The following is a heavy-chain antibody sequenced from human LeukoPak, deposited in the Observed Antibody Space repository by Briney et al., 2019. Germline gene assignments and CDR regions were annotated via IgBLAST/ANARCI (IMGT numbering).Heavy chain of an antibody. CDR2: IYPGDSDT. Sequence: GESLKISCKGSGYTFTSYWIGWVRQMPGKGLEWMGIIYPGDSDTIYSPSFQGQVTISADRSISTAYLQWNSLKASDTAIYYCARRSSSWYRGNFYYYIDVWGKGTTVTVSS. J-gene: IGHJ6*03. CDR1: GYTFTSYW. D-gene: IGHD6-13*01. CDR3: ARRSSSWYRGNFYYYIDV. V-gene: IGHV5-51*01.